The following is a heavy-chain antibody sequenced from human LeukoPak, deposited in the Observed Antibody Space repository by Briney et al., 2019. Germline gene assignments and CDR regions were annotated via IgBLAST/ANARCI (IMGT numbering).Heavy chain of an antibody. V-gene: IGHV3-33*01. CDR2: IWYDGSNN. Sequence: GGSLRLSCAASRFTFSNYAMHWVRQAPGKGLEWVTVIWYDGSNNYYADSVMGRFTISRDNSKNTLYLQMNSLRAEDTAVYYCAREAQGFDYWGQGTLVTVSS. CDR1: RFTFSNYA. J-gene: IGHJ4*02. CDR3: AREAQGFDY.